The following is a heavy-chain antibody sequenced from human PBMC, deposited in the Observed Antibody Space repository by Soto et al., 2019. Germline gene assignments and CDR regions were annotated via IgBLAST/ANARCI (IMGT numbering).Heavy chain of an antibody. Sequence: QEQLVQSGAEVKKPGSSVKVSCKASVGIFSSYAISWVRQAPGQGLEWMGGIIPIFGTANYSQKFQGRVTITAYESTNTACIDLSSMKSEDKALYYCARGGSGYVWFNEFWGLGTLVTVSS. D-gene: IGHD3-22*01. CDR2: IIPIFGTA. CDR3: ARGGSGYVWFNEF. CDR1: VGIFSSYA. V-gene: IGHV1-69*01. J-gene: IGHJ4*02.